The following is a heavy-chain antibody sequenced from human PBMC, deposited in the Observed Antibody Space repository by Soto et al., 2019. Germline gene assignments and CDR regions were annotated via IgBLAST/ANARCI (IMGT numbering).Heavy chain of an antibody. D-gene: IGHD6-13*01. CDR2: ISWNTDTK. Sequence: EVQLVESGGGLVQPGRSLRLSCAASGFTFDAYAMHWFRQSPGKGLEWVSGISWNTDTKVYADSVRGRFTISRDNAKNSLYLQMNSLRADDPALYYCAKRAADWYFDLWGRGTLVAVSS. CDR1: GFTFDAYA. J-gene: IGHJ2*01. CDR3: AKRAADWYFDL. V-gene: IGHV3-9*01.